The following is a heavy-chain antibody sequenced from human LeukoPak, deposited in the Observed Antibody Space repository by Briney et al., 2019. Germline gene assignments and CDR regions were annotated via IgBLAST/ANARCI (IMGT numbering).Heavy chain of an antibody. V-gene: IGHV4-38-2*02. D-gene: IGHD3-16*01. CDR2: IYHSGST. CDR3: ARHWGRIHLYYFDY. CDR1: GYSVSSGYY. Sequence: SETLSLTCTVSGYSVSSGYYWGWIRQPPGKGLEWIGSIYHSGSTYYNPSLKSRVTISVDTSKNQFSLKLSSVTAADTAVYYCARHWGRIHLYYFDYWGQGTLVTVSS. J-gene: IGHJ4*02.